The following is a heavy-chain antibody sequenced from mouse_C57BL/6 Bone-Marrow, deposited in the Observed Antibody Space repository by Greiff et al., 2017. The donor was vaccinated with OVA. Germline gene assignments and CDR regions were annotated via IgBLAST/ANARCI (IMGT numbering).Heavy chain of an antibody. CDR2: IDPSDSYT. CDR3: ARDSNYGAWFAY. D-gene: IGHD2-5*01. Sequence: QVQLQQPGAELVMPGASVKLSCKASGYTFPSYWMHWVKQRPGQGLQWIGEIDPSDSYTNYNQKFKGKSTLTVDKSSSTAYMQLSSLTSEDSAVYYCARDSNYGAWFAYCGQGTLVTVSA. J-gene: IGHJ3*01. V-gene: IGHV1-69*01. CDR1: GYTFPSYW.